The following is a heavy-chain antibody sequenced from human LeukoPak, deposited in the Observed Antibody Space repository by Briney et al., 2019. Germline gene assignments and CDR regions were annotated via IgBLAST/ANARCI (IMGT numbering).Heavy chain of an antibody. CDR1: GGSISSYY. Sequence: SGTLSLTCTVSGGSISSYYWSWIRRPPGKGLEWIGYIYYSGSTNYNPSLKSRVTISVDTSKNQFSLKLSSVTAADTAVYYCARENRGAFGYWGQGTLVTVSS. CDR2: IYYSGST. D-gene: IGHD1-14*01. V-gene: IGHV4-59*01. J-gene: IGHJ4*02. CDR3: ARENRGAFGY.